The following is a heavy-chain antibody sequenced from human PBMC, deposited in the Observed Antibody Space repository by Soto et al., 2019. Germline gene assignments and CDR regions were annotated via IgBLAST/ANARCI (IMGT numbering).Heavy chain of an antibody. J-gene: IGHJ4*01. Sequence: GGSLRLSCAASVFAVSSFGMHWVRQAPGKGLEWVAVISYDGSEESYAGSVKGQATVSRDNSKNTVYLQMNRLRGDDSAIYYCAKGRFDVVTISPFDHWGQGTLVTVSS. D-gene: IGHD3-3*02. CDR1: VFAVSSFG. CDR2: ISYDGSEE. CDR3: AKGRFDVVTISPFDH. V-gene: IGHV3-30*18.